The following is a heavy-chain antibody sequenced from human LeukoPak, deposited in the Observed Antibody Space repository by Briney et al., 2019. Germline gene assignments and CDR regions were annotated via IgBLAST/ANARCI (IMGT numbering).Heavy chain of an antibody. CDR1: GGSFSGYY. CDR3: ARYSSRYCSGGSCPRANFDY. D-gene: IGHD2-15*01. V-gene: IGHV4-34*01. CDR2: INHSGST. J-gene: IGHJ4*02. Sequence: SETLSLTCAVYGGSFSGYYWSWIRQPPGKGLEWIGEINHSGSTNYNQSLKSRVTISVDTSKNQFSLKLSSVTAADTAVYYCARYSSRYCSGGSCPRANFDYWGQGTLVTVSS.